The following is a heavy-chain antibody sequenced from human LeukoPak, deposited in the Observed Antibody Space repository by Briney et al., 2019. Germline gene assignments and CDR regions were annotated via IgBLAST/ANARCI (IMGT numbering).Heavy chain of an antibody. J-gene: IGHJ4*02. Sequence: PSETLSLTCTVSGGSISSSSYYWGRIRQPPGKGLEWIGNIYYSGSTYYNPSLKSRVTISVDTSKKQFSLKLSSVTAADTAVYYCATYYCGGDCYSGYFDYWGQGTLVTASS. CDR2: IYYSGST. V-gene: IGHV4-39*01. CDR1: GGSISSSSYY. D-gene: IGHD2-21*02. CDR3: ATYYCGGDCYSGYFDY.